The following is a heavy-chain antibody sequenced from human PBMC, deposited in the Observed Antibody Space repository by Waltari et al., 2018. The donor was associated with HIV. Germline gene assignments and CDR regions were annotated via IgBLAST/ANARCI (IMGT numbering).Heavy chain of an antibody. CDR3: ARDKSIAARLN. CDR2: IKQDGSEK. D-gene: IGHD6-6*01. V-gene: IGHV3-7*01. CDR1: GFTFSSYW. J-gene: IGHJ4*02. Sequence: EVQLVESGGGLVQPGGSLRLSCASSGFTFSSYWMSWVRQAPGKGLEWVANIKQDGSEKYYVDSVKGRFTISRDNAKNSLYLQMNSLRAEDTAVYYCARDKSIAARLNWGQGTLVTVSS.